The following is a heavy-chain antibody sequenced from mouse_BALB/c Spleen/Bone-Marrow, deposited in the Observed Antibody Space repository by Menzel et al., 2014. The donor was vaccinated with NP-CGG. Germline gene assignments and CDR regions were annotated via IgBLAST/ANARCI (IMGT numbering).Heavy chain of an antibody. V-gene: IGHV1S22*01. CDR3: TRWAARAFAY. CDR2: IYPGSGST. CDR1: GYTFTSYW. Sequence: LQQSGSELVRPGASVKLSCKASGYTFTSYWMHWVKQRPGQGLEWIGNIYPGSGSTNYHEKFKSKATLTVDTSSSTAYMQLSSLTSEASAVYYCTRWAARAFAYWGQGTLVTVSA. J-gene: IGHJ3*01. D-gene: IGHD3-1*01.